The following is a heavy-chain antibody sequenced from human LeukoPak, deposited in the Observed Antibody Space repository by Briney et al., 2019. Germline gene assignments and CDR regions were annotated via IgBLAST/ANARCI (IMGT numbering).Heavy chain of an antibody. D-gene: IGHD3-9*01. CDR3: ARDYRLVIIDAFDI. Sequence: GASVKVSCKASGYTFTSYAMNWVRQAPGQGLEWMGWINTNTGNPTYAQGFTGRFVFPLDTSVSTAYLQISSLKAEDTAVYYCARDYRLVIIDAFDIWGQGTMVTVSS. V-gene: IGHV7-4-1*02. CDR1: GYTFTSYA. CDR2: INTNTGNP. J-gene: IGHJ3*02.